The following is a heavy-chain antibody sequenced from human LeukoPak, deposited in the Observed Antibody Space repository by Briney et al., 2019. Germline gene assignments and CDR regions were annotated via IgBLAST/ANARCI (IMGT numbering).Heavy chain of an antibody. J-gene: IGHJ4*02. CDR3: SKVTYGSGTYGAFDY. Sequence: GGSLRLSCAASGFTFSNYGMSWVRQAPGKGLEWVSAISVSGGTTYYADSVKGRFTISRDNSKNTLHLQMNSLRAEDTAVYYCSKVTYGSGTYGAFDYWGQGTLVTVSS. D-gene: IGHD3-10*01. V-gene: IGHV3-23*01. CDR2: ISVSGGTT. CDR1: GFTFSNYG.